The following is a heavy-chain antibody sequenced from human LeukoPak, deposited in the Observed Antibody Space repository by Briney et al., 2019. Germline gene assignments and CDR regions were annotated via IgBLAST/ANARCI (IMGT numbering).Heavy chain of an antibody. CDR3: AREGLERYYYYYMDV. D-gene: IGHD1-1*01. J-gene: IGHJ6*03. V-gene: IGHV3-11*01. Sequence: PGGSLRLPCAASGFVFSDYYMTWIRQAPGKGLEWVSYISSSGNTIYYADSVKGRFTISRDNAKNSLYLQMNSLRAEDTAVYYCAREGLERYYYYYMDVRGKGTTVTVSS. CDR2: ISSSGNTI. CDR1: GFVFSDYY.